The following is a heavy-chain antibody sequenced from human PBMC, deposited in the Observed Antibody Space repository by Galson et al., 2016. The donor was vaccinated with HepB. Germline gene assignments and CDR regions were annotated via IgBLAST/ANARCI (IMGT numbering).Heavy chain of an antibody. CDR2: IKRDGSQI. V-gene: IGHV3-7*04. CDR1: GFTFSDYW. CDR3: ARAQWRQARRAAYFDY. D-gene: IGHD5-18*01. J-gene: IGHJ4*02. Sequence: SLRLSCAVSGFTFSDYWMNWVRQAPGQGLEWVANIKRDGSQIYYVDSVKGRFTISRDNFQNSLFLQMNSVRAEDTAVYYCARAQWRQARRAAYFDYWGQGALVTVSS.